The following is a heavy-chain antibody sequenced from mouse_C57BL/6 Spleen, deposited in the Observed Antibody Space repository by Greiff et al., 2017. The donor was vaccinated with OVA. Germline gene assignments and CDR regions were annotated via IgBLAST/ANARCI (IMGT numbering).Heavy chain of an antibody. CDR2: INYDGSST. CDR1: GFTFSDYY. D-gene: IGHD1-1*01. Sequence: DVHLVESEGGLVQPGSSMKLSCTASGFTFSDYYMAWVRQVPEKGLEWVANINYDGSSTYYLDSLKSRFIISRDNAKNILYLQLSSLKSEDTATYYGAREDYGSSYGAMDYWGQGTSVTVSS. J-gene: IGHJ4*01. CDR3: AREDYGSSYGAMDY. V-gene: IGHV5-16*01.